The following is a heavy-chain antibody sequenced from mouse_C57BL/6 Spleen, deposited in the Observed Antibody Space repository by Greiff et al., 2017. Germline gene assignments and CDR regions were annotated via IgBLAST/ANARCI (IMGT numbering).Heavy chain of an antibody. CDR1: GYAFSSSW. Sequence: QVQLKESGPELVKPGASVKISCKASGYAFSSSWMNWVKQRPGKGLEWIGRIYPGDGDTNYNGKFKGKVTLAADKSSSTAYMQLSSLTSEDSAVXVCARDFYAMDYWGQGTSVTVSS. V-gene: IGHV1-82*01. CDR2: IYPGDGDT. CDR3: ARDFYAMDY. J-gene: IGHJ4*01.